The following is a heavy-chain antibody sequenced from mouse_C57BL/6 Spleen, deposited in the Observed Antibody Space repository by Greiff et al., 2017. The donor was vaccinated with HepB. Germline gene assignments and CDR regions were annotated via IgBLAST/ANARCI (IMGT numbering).Heavy chain of an antibody. V-gene: IGHV5-4*01. CDR3: ARDPIYYDYDDRFAY. CDR1: GFTFSSYA. CDR2: ISDGGSYT. J-gene: IGHJ3*01. Sequence: EVKVEESGGGLVKPGGSLKLSCAASGFTFSSYAMSWVRQTPEKRLEWVATISDGGSYTYYPDNVKGRFTISRDNAKNNLYLQMSHLKSEDTAMYYCARDPIYYDYDDRFAYWGQGTLVTVSA. D-gene: IGHD2-4*01.